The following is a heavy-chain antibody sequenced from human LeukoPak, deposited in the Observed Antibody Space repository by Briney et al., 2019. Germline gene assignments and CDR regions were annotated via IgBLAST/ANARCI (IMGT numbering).Heavy chain of an antibody. V-gene: IGHV1-46*01. J-gene: IGHJ4*02. D-gene: IGHD5-12*01. Sequence: ASVKVSCKASGYTFTGYYMHWVRQAPGQGLEWMGIINPSGGSTSYAQKFQGRVTMTRDTSTSTVYMELSSLRSEDTAVYYCAREAQDIVATIHFDYWGQGTLVTVSS. CDR3: AREAQDIVATIHFDY. CDR1: GYTFTGYY. CDR2: INPSGGST.